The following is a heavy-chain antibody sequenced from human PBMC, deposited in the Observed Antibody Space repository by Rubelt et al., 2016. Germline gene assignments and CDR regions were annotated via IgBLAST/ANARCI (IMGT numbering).Heavy chain of an antibody. V-gene: IGHV4-31*03. D-gene: IGHD2/OR15-2a*01. J-gene: IGHJ4*02. CDR2: IYYSGST. CDR3: ARALSRAHFDY. CDR1: GGSISSSSYY. Sequence: QLQLQESGPGLVKPSETLSLTCTVSGGSISSSSYYWGWIRQHPGKGLEWIGYIYYSGSTYYNPSLKSRVTISVDTSKNQFSLKLSSVTAADTAVYYCARALSRAHFDYWGQGTLVTVSS.